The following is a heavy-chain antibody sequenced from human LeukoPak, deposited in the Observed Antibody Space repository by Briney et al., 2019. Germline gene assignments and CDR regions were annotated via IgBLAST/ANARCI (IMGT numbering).Heavy chain of an antibody. CDR3: ARDHTAMASSDAFDI. CDR1: GFTFSDYY. V-gene: IGHV3-11*04. CDR2: ISSSGSTI. Sequence: PGGSLRLSCAASGFTFSDYYMSWIRQAPGKGLEWVSYISSSGSTIYYADSVKGRFTISRDNAKNSLYLQMNSLRAEDTAVYYCARDHTAMASSDAFDIWGQGTMVTVSS. J-gene: IGHJ3*02. D-gene: IGHD5-18*01.